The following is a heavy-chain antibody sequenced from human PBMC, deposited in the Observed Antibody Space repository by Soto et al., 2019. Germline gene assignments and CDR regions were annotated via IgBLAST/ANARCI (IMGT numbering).Heavy chain of an antibody. Sequence: PSETLSLTCTVTGDSISSRSYYWSWIRRHPGKGLEWIGYIYYSGSTYYNPSLKSRVTISVDTSKNQFSLKLSSVTAADTAVYYCARADGQQLPYYYYYGMDVWGQGTTVTVSS. CDR1: GDSISSRSYY. CDR2: IYYSGST. V-gene: IGHV4-31*03. CDR3: ARADGQQLPYYYYYGMDV. J-gene: IGHJ6*02. D-gene: IGHD6-13*01.